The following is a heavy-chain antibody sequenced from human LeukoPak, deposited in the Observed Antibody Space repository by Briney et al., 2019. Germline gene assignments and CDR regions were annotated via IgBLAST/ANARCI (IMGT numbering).Heavy chain of an antibody. Sequence: GGSLRLSCVASAFTFSSYAMSWVRQAPGKGREWVSTINGGGVNTHYADSVGGRFTISRDNSKNTFFRQVNSLRDKDTAVYYCAKDLYSNYGPADYWGQGNLVTVSS. CDR2: INGGGVNT. CDR3: AKDLYSNYGPADY. D-gene: IGHD4-11*01. CDR1: AFTFSSYA. V-gene: IGHV3-23*01. J-gene: IGHJ4*02.